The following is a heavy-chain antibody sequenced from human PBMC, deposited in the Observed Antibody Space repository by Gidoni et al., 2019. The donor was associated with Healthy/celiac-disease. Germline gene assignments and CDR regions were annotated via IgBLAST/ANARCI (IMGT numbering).Heavy chain of an antibody. CDR3: TNTPPCNIVVVPAALGAFDI. J-gene: IGHJ4*01. Sequence: SVIYSGGSTYYADSVKGRFTISRDNSKNTLYLQMNSLRAEDTAMYYCTNTPPCNIVVVPAALGAFDIWGQGTLVTVSS. CDR2: IYSGGST. D-gene: IGHD2-2*01. V-gene: IGHV3-53*01.